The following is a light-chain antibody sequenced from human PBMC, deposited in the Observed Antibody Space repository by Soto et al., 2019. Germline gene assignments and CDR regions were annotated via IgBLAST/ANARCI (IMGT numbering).Light chain of an antibody. Sequence: EMVLTQSPATLSLSPGESATLSCRASQNVGLNFAWYQQKSGQPPRLLIHTASSRATGIPARFSGSGSRTDFTLTISSLEHKDIAVYYCQERGRRPRATFGGGTKVEMK. CDR3: QERGRRPRAT. CDR1: QNVGLN. CDR2: TAS. J-gene: IGKJ4*01. V-gene: IGKV3-11*01.